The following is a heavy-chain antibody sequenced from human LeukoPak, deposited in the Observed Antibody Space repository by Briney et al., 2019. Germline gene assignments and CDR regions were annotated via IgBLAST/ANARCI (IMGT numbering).Heavy chain of an antibody. D-gene: IGHD2-2*01. V-gene: IGHV3-7*01. CDR3: ARECPLKYFDY. Sequence: PGGSLRLSCAASGFTFSSYWMSWVRQAPGKGLDWVANIKKDGSEKYYVDSVKGRFTISRDNAKNSLYLQMNSLRAEDTAVYYCARECPLKYFDYWGQGTLVTVSS. CDR2: IKKDGSEK. J-gene: IGHJ4*02. CDR1: GFTFSSYW.